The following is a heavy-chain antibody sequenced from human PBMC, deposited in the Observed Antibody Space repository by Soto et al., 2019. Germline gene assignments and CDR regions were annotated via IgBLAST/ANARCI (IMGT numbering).Heavy chain of an antibody. V-gene: IGHV4-34*01. CDR3: AREEVDCSSTSCPSNWFDP. J-gene: IGHJ5*02. Sequence: SETLSLTCAVYGGSFSGYYWSWIRQPPGKGLEWIGEINHSGSTNYNPSLKSRVTISVDTSKNQFSLKLSSVTAADTAVYYCAREEVDCSSTSCPSNWFDPWGQGTLVTVSS. CDR2: INHSGST. D-gene: IGHD2-2*01. CDR1: GGSFSGYY.